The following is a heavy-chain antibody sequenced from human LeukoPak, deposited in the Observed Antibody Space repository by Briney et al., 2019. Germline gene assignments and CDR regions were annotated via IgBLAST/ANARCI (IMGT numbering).Heavy chain of an antibody. CDR2: IYYSGST. CDR3: AREGVTKYYFDY. J-gene: IGHJ4*02. D-gene: IGHD4-11*01. Sequence: SETLSLTCTVSGGSISSYYWSWIRQPPGKGLEWVGYIYYSGSTDYNPSLKSRVTISVDTSKNQFSLKLSSLTAADTAVYYCAREGVTKYYFDYWGQGTLVTVSS. V-gene: IGHV4-59*01. CDR1: GGSISSYY.